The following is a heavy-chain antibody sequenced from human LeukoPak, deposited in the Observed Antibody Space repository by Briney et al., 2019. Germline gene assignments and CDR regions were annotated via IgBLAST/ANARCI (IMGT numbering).Heavy chain of an antibody. CDR3: AKLPGSGTQGESDS. V-gene: IGHV4-39*01. J-gene: IGHJ4*02. CDR1: GDSISSRSGF. D-gene: IGHD1-26*01. CDR2: IYYTGTT. Sequence: SETLSLTCTVSGDSISSRSGFWGWNRQPPGKGLEWIASIYYTGTTYHNPSLKSRVTISLDTSKNQFSLKMNSVTAADTALYYCAKLPGSGTQGESDSWGQGTLVTVSS.